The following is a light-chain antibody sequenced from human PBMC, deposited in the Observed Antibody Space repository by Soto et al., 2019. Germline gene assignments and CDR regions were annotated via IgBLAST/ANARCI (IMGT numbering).Light chain of an antibody. CDR1: QGIGVY. CDR2: AAS. Sequence: DIQMTQSPSSVSAPLGDRVTITCRASQGIGVYLAWFQQKPGNVPKLLIYAASTLQSGGPSRFSGSGSGTDLTLTISSLQSEDVATFYCQKYMSDPHTFGGGTKVEIK. J-gene: IGKJ4*01. CDR3: QKYMSDPHT. V-gene: IGKV1-27*01.